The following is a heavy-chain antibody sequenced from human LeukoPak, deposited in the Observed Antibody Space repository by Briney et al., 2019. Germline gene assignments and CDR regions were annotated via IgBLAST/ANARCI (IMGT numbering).Heavy chain of an antibody. V-gene: IGHV3-21*01. Sequence: GGSLRLSCAASGFTFSSYSMNWVRQAPGKGLEWVSSISSSSSYIYYADSVKGRFTISRDNAKNSLYLQMNSLRAEDTGVYYCARAPFEYCGGDCYSDMDVWGKGTTVTVSS. D-gene: IGHD2-21*01. CDR3: ARAPFEYCGGDCYSDMDV. CDR1: GFTFSSYS. CDR2: ISSSSSYI. J-gene: IGHJ6*03.